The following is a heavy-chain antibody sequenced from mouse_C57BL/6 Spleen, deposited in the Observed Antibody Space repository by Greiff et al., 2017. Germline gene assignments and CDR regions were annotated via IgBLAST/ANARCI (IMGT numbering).Heavy chain of an antibody. V-gene: IGHV5-17*01. CDR2: FSSGSSTI. CDR3: ARTLRPSEGYFDY. Sequence: DVTLVESGGGLVKPGGSLKLSCAASGFTFSDYGMHWVRQAPEKGLELVAYFSSGSSTIYYADTVKGRFTISRDNAKNTLCLQMTSLRSEDTAMYYCARTLRPSEGYFDYWGQGTTLTVSS. J-gene: IGHJ2*01. D-gene: IGHD1-2*01. CDR1: GFTFSDYG.